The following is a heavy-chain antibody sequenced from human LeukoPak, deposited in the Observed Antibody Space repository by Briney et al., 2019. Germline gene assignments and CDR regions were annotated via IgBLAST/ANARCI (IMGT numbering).Heavy chain of an antibody. Sequence: PSETLSLTCTVSGGSIGSYYWSWIRQPPGKGLEWIGYIYYSGSTNYNPSLKSRVTISVDTSKNQFSLKLSSVTAADTAVYYCARGYGDYGMDVWGQGTTVTVS. D-gene: IGHD4-17*01. CDR1: GGSIGSYY. CDR3: ARGYGDYGMDV. J-gene: IGHJ6*02. V-gene: IGHV4-59*12. CDR2: IYYSGST.